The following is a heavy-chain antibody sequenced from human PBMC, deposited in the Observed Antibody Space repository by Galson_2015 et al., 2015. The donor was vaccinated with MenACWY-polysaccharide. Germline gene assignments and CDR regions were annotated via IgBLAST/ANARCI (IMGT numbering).Heavy chain of an antibody. V-gene: IGHV3-48*03. CDR3: ARLSGYTYRSPYYSDY. J-gene: IGHJ4*02. CDR1: GFTFSNYE. Sequence: SLRLSCAASGFTFSNYEINWVRQAPGKGLEWVSYITSGGSTEYYADSVKGRFTISRDNSKNTLYLQMNSLRAEDTAIYYCARLSGYTYRSPYYSDYWGQGTLVTVSS. CDR2: ITSGGSTE. D-gene: IGHD5-12*01.